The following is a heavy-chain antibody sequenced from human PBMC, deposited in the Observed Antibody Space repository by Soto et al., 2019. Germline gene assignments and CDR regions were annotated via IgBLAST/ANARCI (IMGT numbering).Heavy chain of an antibody. CDR2: IDPSDSYT. D-gene: IGHD1-1*01. J-gene: IGHJ5*02. V-gene: IGHV5-10-1*01. Sequence: QVPGKGLEWMGRIDPSDSYTNYSPSFQGHVTISADKSISTAYLQWSSLKASDTAMYYCARAGTHWFDPWGQGTLVTVSS. CDR3: ARAGTHWFDP.